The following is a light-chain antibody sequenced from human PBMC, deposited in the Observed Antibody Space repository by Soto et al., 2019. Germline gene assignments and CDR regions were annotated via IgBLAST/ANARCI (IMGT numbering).Light chain of an antibody. V-gene: IGLV2-14*01. CDR1: SSDVGSYVY. CDR3: SSFTSSGTLL. CDR2: EVN. J-gene: IGLJ2*01. Sequence: QSVLTQPASVSGSPGQSITISCTGTSSDVGSYVYVSWYQQHPGKAPKLILYEVNNRPAGVSNRFSGCKSANTASLTISGLQAEVEADYFCSSFTSSGTLLFCGGPKLTVL.